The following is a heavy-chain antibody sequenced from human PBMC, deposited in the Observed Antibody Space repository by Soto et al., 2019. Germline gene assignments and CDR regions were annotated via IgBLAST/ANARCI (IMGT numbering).Heavy chain of an antibody. CDR2: IRSKANSYAT. D-gene: IGHD2-15*01. J-gene: IGHJ5*02. CDR1: GFTFSGSA. V-gene: IGHV3-73*01. CDR3: TRPSAATVGNWFDP. Sequence: GGSLRLSCAASGFTFSGSAMHWVRQASGKGLEWVGRIRSKANSYATAYAASVKGRFTISRDDSKNTAYLQMNSLKTEDTAVYYCTRPSAATVGNWFDPWGQGTLVTVYS.